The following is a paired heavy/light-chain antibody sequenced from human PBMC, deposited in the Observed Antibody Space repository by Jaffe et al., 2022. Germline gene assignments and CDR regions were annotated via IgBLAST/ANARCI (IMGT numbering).Light chain of an antibody. CDR1: QSVRSRY. CDR2: GAF. Sequence: EIVLTQSPGTLSLSPGERAYLSCRASQSVRSRYLAWYQQKPGQAPRLLIYGAFSRATGIPDRFSGSGSGTDFTLTISRLEPEDFAVYYCQQYGGSPLTFGGGTKVEIK. CDR3: QQYGGSPLT. J-gene: IGKJ4*01. V-gene: IGKV3-20*01.
Heavy chain of an antibody. CDR3: AKDRENVVVDAPAPGSLWYFDL. J-gene: IGHJ2*01. Sequence: EVQMLESGGGLVQPGGSLRLSCAVSGFTFNNYAMSWVRQAPGRGLEWVSTISASGGATYYTDSMKGRFTISRDNSKNTLYLQLNSLRAEDTAIYYCAKDRENVVVDAPAPGSLWYFDLWGRGTLVTVSS. CDR2: ISASGGAT. V-gene: IGHV3-23*01. D-gene: IGHD2-21*01. CDR1: GFTFNNYA.